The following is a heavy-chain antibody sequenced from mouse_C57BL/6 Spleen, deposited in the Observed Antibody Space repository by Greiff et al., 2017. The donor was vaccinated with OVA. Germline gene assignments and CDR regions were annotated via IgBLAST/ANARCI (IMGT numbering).Heavy chain of an antibody. CDR1: GYTFTSYW. V-gene: IGHV1-59*01. J-gene: IGHJ4*01. Sequence: QVQLKQPGAELVRPGTSVKLSCKASGYTFTSYWMHWVKQRPGQGLEWIGVIDPSDSYTNYHQKFKGKATLTVDTSTSTAYMQLSSLTSEDSAVYYCARRSPYAMDYWGQGTSVTVSS. CDR2: IDPSDSYT. CDR3: ARRSPYAMDY.